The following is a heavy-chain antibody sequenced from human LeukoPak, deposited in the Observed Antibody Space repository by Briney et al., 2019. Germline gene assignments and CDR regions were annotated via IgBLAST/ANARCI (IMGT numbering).Heavy chain of an antibody. CDR1: GFTFSSYE. Sequence: GGSLRLSCAASGFTFSSYEMNWVRQAPGKGLEWVSYISSSGSTIYYADPVKGRFTISRDNAKNSLYLQMNSLRAEDTAVYYCAELGITMIVGVWGKGTTVTISS. CDR3: AELGITMIVGV. J-gene: IGHJ6*04. V-gene: IGHV3-48*03. D-gene: IGHD3-22*01. CDR2: ISSSGSTI.